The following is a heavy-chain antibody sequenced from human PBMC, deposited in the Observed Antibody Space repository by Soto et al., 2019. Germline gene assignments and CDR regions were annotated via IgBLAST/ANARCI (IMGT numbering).Heavy chain of an antibody. CDR2: IYSDADG. V-gene: IGHV2-5*02. Sequence: QITLKASGPTLVKPTQTVTPTCTFSGFSLSTTAEGAGWIRQPPGKALEWLALIYSDADGRYSQSLKSRLSIAKDTSQTQLVLTMTTVDPVDTATYYCAHGCCSSADCYPNPALDYWGQGNLVSVPS. D-gene: IGHD2-2*01. CDR1: GFSLSTTAEG. CDR3: AHGCCSSADCYPNPALDY. J-gene: IGHJ4*02.